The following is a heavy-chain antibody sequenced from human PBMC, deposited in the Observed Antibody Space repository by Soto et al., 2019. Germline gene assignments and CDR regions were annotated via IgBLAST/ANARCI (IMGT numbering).Heavy chain of an antibody. CDR2: MFASGSS. J-gene: IGHJ4*02. V-gene: IGHV4-4*02. Sequence: SETLSLTCAVSGDSISSPNWWSWYRQTPGKGLELIGEMFASGSSNYNPSLNGRVTISLDTSKNHFSLKLTSLTAADTAIYYCAREGFDHRPDYWGQGIPVTVSS. CDR3: AREGFDHRPDY. CDR1: GDSISSPNW.